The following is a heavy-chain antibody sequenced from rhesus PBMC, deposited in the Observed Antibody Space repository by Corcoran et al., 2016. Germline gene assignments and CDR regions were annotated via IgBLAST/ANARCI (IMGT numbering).Heavy chain of an antibody. CDR2: SNRGGGST. CDR1: GFTFSSYA. J-gene: IGHJ5-2*02. V-gene: IGHV3S5*01. Sequence: VQLVETGGGLVQPGGSLKLSCAASGFTFSSYAMSWVRQAPGKGIEWGSCSNRGGGSTYYGDAVNGRFTISRDNSKNTLSLQRNSLRAEDTAVYDWAKVGSLDVWGRGVLVTVSS. CDR3: AKVGSLDV.